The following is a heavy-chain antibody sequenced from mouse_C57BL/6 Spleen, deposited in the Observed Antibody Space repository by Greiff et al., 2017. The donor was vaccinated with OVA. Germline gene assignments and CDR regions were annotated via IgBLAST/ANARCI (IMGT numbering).Heavy chain of an antibody. D-gene: IGHD4-1*01. CDR3: TRDGLGQGYAMDY. CDR1: GYTFTDYE. V-gene: IGHV1-15*01. J-gene: IGHJ4*01. Sequence: QVQLQQSGAELVRPGASVTLSCKASGYTFTDYEMHWVKQTPVRGLEWIGAIDPETGGTAYNQKFKGKALLTADKSSSTAYMELRSLTSEDSAVYYCTRDGLGQGYAMDYWGQGTSVTVSS. CDR2: IDPETGGT.